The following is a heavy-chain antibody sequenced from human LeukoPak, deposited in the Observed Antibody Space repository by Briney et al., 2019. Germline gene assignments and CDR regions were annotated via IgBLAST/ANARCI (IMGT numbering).Heavy chain of an antibody. CDR1: GYTFHDYY. V-gene: IGHV1-2*02. D-gene: IGHD6-25*01. J-gene: IGHJ4*02. Sequence: ASETVSHMPSGYTFHDYYMLCVRQAPGQGLEWMGWINANSGGTKYAQKFQGRVTMTRDTSISTAYMELNRLRSDDTAVYYCPSDPCGQDKVFDYWGQGTLVTVSS. CDR3: PSDPCGQDKVFDY. CDR2: INANSGGT.